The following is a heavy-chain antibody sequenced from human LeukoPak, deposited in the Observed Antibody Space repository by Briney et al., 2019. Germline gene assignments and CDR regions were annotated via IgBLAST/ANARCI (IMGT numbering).Heavy chain of an antibody. CDR2: ISYDGSNK. CDR1: GFTFSSYG. D-gene: IGHD3-22*01. J-gene: IGHJ5*01. CDR3: AKDENYYDSSGWFDY. Sequence: PGRSLRLSCAASGFTFSSYGMHWVRQAPGKGLEWVAVISYDGSNKYYADSVKGRFTISRDNSKNTLYLQMNSLRAEDTAVYYCAKDENYYDSSGWFDYWGQGTLVTVSS. V-gene: IGHV3-30*18.